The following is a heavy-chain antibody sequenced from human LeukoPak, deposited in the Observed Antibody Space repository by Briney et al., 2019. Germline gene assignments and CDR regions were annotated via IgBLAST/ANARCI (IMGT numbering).Heavy chain of an antibody. CDR3: ATITAGGREYYFDY. V-gene: IGHV4-59*11. CDR2: IYYGTSA. J-gene: IGHJ4*02. D-gene: IGHD6-13*01. Sequence: PSETLSLTCSVSGASISDHYGSWIRQTPGKGLEWIGYIYYGTSANYNPSLKSRATISADTSKNVFSLRLSSVTAADTAVYYCATITAGGREYYFDYWGQGTLVTVSS. CDR1: GASISDHY.